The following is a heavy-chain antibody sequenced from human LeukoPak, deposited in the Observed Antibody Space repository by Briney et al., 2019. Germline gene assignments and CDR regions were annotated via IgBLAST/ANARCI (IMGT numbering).Heavy chain of an antibody. J-gene: IGHJ4*02. D-gene: IGHD2-15*01. CDR3: AKDQVKLPPILYYFDY. CDR1: GFTFSSYA. V-gene: IGHV3-23*01. CDR2: ISGSGGST. Sequence: GGSLRLSCAASGFTFSSYAMSWVRQAPGKGLEWVSAISGSGGSTYYADSVKGRFTISRDNSKNTLYLQMNSLRAEDTAVYYCAKDQVKLPPILYYFDYWGQGTLVTVSS.